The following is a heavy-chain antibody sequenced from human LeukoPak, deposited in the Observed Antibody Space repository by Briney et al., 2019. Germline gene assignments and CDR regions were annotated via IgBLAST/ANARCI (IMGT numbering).Heavy chain of an antibody. CDR2: IRLDGSDK. J-gene: IGHJ4*02. Sequence: GGSLRLSCEASGFTFIAYAMHWVRQAPGKGLEWVAFIRLDGSDKYYADSVKGRFTITRDNSKNTLYLQMNSLRAEDTAVYYCARWYWDTVGYFDYWGQGTLVTVSS. CDR1: GFTFIAYA. CDR3: ARWYWDTVGYFDY. D-gene: IGHD4-23*01. V-gene: IGHV3-30*02.